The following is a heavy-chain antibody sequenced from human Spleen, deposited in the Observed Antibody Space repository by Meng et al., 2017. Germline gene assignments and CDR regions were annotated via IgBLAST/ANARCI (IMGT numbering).Heavy chain of an antibody. Sequence: QPQLQESGPGLGKPSATLSLTCSVSGDSISSSDSYWGWIRQSPGKGLEWMGSMGHSWFTYYTPSLESRVPVSVDTSRSQFSLELTSVTAADTAVYYCVRSRAWVRTGFDPWGQGTLVTVSS. J-gene: IGHJ5*02. CDR3: VRSRAWVRTGFDP. CDR2: MGHSWFT. D-gene: IGHD1/OR15-1a*01. V-gene: IGHV4-39*01. CDR1: GDSISSSDSY.